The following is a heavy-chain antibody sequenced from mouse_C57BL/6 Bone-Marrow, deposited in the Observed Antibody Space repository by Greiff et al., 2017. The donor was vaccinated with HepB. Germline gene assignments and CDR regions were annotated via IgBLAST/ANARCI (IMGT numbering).Heavy chain of an antibody. D-gene: IGHD2-3*01. J-gene: IGHJ3*01. CDR1: GYTFTDYY. Sequence: EVKLQQSGPELVKPGASVKISCKASGYTFTDYYMNWVKQSHGKSLEWIGDINPNNGGTSYNQKFKGKATLTVDKSSSTAYMELRSLTSEDSAVYYCARRGYYLAYWGQGTLVTVSA. V-gene: IGHV1-26*01. CDR3: ARRGYYLAY. CDR2: INPNNGGT.